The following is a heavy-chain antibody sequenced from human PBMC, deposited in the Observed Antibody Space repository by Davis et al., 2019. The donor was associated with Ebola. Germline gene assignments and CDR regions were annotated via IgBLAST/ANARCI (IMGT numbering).Heavy chain of an antibody. CDR2: IYYSGST. D-gene: IGHD6-19*01. Sequence: PSETLSLTCTVSGGSISSYYWSWIRQPPGKGLEWIGYIYYSGSTNYNPSLKSRVTISVDTSKNQFSLKLSSVTAAETAVYYCARVGYSSGWYEFDYWGQGTLVTVSS. V-gene: IGHV4-59*01. CDR1: GGSISSYY. J-gene: IGHJ4*02. CDR3: ARVGYSSGWYEFDY.